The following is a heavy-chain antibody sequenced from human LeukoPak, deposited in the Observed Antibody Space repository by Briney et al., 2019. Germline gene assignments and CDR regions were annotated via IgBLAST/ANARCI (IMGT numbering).Heavy chain of an antibody. Sequence: ASVKVSYKASGYTFTSYYMHWVRQAPGQGLEWMGIINPSGGSTSYAQKFQGRVTMTRDTSTSTVYMELSSLRSEDTAVYYCARVIAAAGAIDIWGQGTMVTVSS. CDR3: ARVIAAAGAIDI. D-gene: IGHD6-13*01. V-gene: IGHV1-46*01. J-gene: IGHJ3*02. CDR1: GYTFTSYY. CDR2: INPSGGST.